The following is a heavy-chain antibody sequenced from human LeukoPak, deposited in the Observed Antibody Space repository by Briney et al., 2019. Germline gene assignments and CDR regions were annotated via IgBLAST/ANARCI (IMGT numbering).Heavy chain of an antibody. D-gene: IGHD3-10*01. J-gene: IGHJ3*02. CDR3: ARSLGIPFDT. CDR1: GFTFSSYS. V-gene: IGHV3-48*02. CDR2: ITSSTSTI. Sequence: PGGSLRLSCAASGFTFSSYSMNWVRQAPGRGLEWLSYITSSTSTIYYADSVKGRFTISRDNAKNSLYLQLNSLRDEDTAVYYCARSLGIPFDTWGQGTVVTVSS.